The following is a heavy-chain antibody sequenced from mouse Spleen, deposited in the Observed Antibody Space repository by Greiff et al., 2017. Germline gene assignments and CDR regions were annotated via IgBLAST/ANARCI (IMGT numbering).Heavy chain of an antibody. CDR2: IYPGDGDT. CDR1: GYAFSSSW. V-gene: IGHV1-82*01. D-gene: IGHD2-4*01. J-gene: IGHJ2*01. Sequence: VQLQQSGPELVKPGALVKISCKASGYAFSSSWMNWVKQRPGKGLEWIGRIYPGDGDTNYNGKFKGKATLTADKSSSTAYMQLSSLTSEDSAVYFCARSRNYDYDGDFDYWGQGTTLTVSS. CDR3: ARSRNYDYDGDFDY.